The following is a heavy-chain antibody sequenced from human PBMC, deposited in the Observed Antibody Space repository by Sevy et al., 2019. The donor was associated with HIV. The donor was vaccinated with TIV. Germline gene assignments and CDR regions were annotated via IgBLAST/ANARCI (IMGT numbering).Heavy chain of an antibody. CDR2: ISYDGSNT. Sequence: GGSLRLSCAASGFTFSSYAMHWVRQAPGKGLEWVAVISYDGSNTNYAESVKGRFTISRDNSKNTRSLQMSSLRPDDTGVYYCARDQHDYAGNVRTGWFDPWGQGTLVTVSS. J-gene: IGHJ5*02. V-gene: IGHV3-30-3*01. D-gene: IGHD6-13*01. CDR3: ARDQHDYAGNVRTGWFDP. CDR1: GFTFSSYA.